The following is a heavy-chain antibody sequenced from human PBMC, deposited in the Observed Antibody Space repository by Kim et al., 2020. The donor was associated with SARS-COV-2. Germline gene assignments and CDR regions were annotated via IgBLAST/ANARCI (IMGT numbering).Heavy chain of an antibody. Sequence: ASVKVSCKASGYTFTSYGISWVRQAPGQGLEWMGWISAYNGNTNYAQKLQGRVTMTTDTSTSTAYMELRSLRSDDTAVYYCARDDYYDSSGYENYGMDVWGQGTTVTVSS. CDR3: ARDDYYDSSGYENYGMDV. D-gene: IGHD3-22*01. J-gene: IGHJ6*02. V-gene: IGHV1-18*01. CDR1: GYTFTSYG. CDR2: ISAYNGNT.